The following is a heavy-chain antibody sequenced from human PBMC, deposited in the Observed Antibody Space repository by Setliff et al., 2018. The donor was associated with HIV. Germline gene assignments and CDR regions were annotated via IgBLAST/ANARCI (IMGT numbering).Heavy chain of an antibody. CDR3: MRGRSITIFGVAYFDF. D-gene: IGHD3-3*01. V-gene: IGHV4-38-2*01. J-gene: IGHJ4*02. CDR1: GYSISTAYY. CDR2: VYHSGTT. Sequence: ETLSLTFAVSGYSISTAYYWGWIRQPPGKGLEWIGSVYHSGTTYYNPSLKSRVTISVDMSNNQFSLKVTSVTAADTAVYYCMRGRSITIFGVAYFDFWGQGTQVTVSS.